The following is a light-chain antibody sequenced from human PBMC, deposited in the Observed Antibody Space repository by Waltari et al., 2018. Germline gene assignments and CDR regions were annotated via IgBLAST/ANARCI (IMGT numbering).Light chain of an antibody. CDR3: CSYAGRSTWV. Sequence: QSALTQPASVSGSPGQSVTVSCTGSRPDVGCFNYFSWYQQHPGNVPKLMIYDVRQRPTGVSDRFSASRSGNTASLTISGLQPEDEADYYCCSYAGRSTWVCGTGTKLTVL. V-gene: IGLV2-23*02. CDR2: DVR. CDR1: RPDVGCFNY. J-gene: IGLJ3*02.